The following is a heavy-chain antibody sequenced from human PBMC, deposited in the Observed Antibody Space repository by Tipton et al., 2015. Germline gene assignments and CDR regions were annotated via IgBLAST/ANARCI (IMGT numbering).Heavy chain of an antibody. CDR1: GYTFTSYG. CDR2: ISGDNGNT. D-gene: IGHD3-3*01. Sequence: QVQLVQSGAEVKKPGASVKVSCKAPGYTFTSYGISWVRQAPGQGLVWMGWISGDNGNTNYAQKLQGRVTMTTDTSTNTAYMDLRSLRSDDTAVYYCARDRNYDFWSGYPSSMDVWGQGTTVTVSS. V-gene: IGHV1-18*01. CDR3: ARDRNYDFWSGYPSSMDV. J-gene: IGHJ6*02.